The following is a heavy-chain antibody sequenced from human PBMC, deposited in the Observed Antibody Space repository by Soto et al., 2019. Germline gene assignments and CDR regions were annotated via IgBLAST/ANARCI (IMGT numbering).Heavy chain of an antibody. CDR2: IKSKTDGETS. CDR3: TVLGTGTLRY. D-gene: IGHD1-7*01. CDR1: GFTFSPAW. V-gene: IGHV3-15*01. Sequence: EVQLVESGGGLVQPGGPLRLSCAASGFTFSPAWMSWVGQAPGKGLEWVGRIKSKTDGETSDYAAPVKGRFTISRDDSKNMLFLQMNSLKTEDTAVYYCTVLGTGTLRYWGQGSLVTVTS. J-gene: IGHJ4*02.